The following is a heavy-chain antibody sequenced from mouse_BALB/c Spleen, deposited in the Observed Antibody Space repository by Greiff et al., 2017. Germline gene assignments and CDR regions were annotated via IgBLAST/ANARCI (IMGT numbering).Heavy chain of an antibody. Sequence: VQLKESGGGLVQPGGSLKLSCAASGFTFSSYGMSWVRQTPDKRLELVATINSNGGSTYYPDSVKGRFTISRDNAKNTLYLQMSSLKSEDTAMYYCARDHYDYDWFAYWGQGTLVTVSA. D-gene: IGHD2-4*01. J-gene: IGHJ3*01. V-gene: IGHV5-6-3*01. CDR1: GFTFSSYG. CDR3: ARDHYDYDWFAY. CDR2: INSNGGST.